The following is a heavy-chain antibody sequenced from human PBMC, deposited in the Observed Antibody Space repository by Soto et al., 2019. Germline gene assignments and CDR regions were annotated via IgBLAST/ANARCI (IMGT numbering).Heavy chain of an antibody. Sequence: QITLRESGPTRVRPTQPLTLTCDFSGFSLTTSGVGVAWIRQPPGKAPEWLAVIYWDDDKRYSPTLKSRLTITKDTSKIQVVLTMTNMDPVDTGTYYCAHRALSSGSYWDGGYFDTWGQGTPVTVSS. V-gene: IGHV2-5*02. CDR3: AHRALSSGSYWDGGYFDT. CDR1: GFSLTTSGVG. J-gene: IGHJ4*02. D-gene: IGHD1-26*01. CDR2: IYWDDDK.